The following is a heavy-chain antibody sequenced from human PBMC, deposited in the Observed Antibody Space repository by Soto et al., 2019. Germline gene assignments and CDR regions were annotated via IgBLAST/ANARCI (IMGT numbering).Heavy chain of an antibody. D-gene: IGHD3-3*01. CDR2: ISADNGNT. CDR3: SLACYYVFWSGSDYYYMDV. CDR1: GYTFTSYG. Sequence: ASVKVSCKASGYTFTSYGISWVRQAPGQGLERMGWISADNGNTNYAQKRQGRVTMTTDTSTRSAYMELRSLRSDDTALYFCSLACYYVFWSGSDYYYMDVWGKGTTVTVSS. J-gene: IGHJ6*03. V-gene: IGHV1-18*01.